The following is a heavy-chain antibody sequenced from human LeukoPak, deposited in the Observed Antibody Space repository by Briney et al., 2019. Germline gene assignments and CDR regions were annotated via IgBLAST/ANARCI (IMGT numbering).Heavy chain of an antibody. CDR1: GFRFSNYA. CDR2: IGGSGSST. Sequence: GGSLRVSCAASGFRFSNYAMSWVRQAPGKGLEWVSGIGGSGSSTYYADSVKGRFTISRDNSKNTLYLQMNSLRAEDTAVYYCVKLWFGELGAVYFDYWGQGTLVTVSS. D-gene: IGHD3-10*01. V-gene: IGHV3-23*01. CDR3: VKLWFGELGAVYFDY. J-gene: IGHJ4*02.